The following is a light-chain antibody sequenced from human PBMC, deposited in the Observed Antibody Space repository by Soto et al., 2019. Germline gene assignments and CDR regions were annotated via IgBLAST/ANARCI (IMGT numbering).Light chain of an antibody. Sequence: EIVMTQSPDTLSVSPGEGATLSCRASRSISRYLAWYQHQNGQAPRLLIYGASTRATGIPARFSGSGSGTDVNLTITSLEPADFALYYCQQRSNWPPTFGQGTKVDIK. J-gene: IGKJ1*01. CDR2: GAS. V-gene: IGKV3-11*01. CDR3: QQRSNWPPT. CDR1: RSISRY.